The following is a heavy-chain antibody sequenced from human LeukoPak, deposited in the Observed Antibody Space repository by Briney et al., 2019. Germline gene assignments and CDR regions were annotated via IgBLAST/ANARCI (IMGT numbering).Heavy chain of an antibody. CDR2: ISAYNGNT. J-gene: IGHJ5*02. CDR1: GYTFTSYG. Sequence: GASVKVSCKASGYTFTSYGISWVRQAPGQGLEWMGWISAYNGNTNYAQKLQGRVTMTTDTSTSTAYMELRSLRSDDTAVYYCARGGIGYGSGSYRGDNWFDPWGQGTLVTVSS. V-gene: IGHV1-18*01. D-gene: IGHD3-10*01. CDR3: ARGGIGYGSGSYRGDNWFDP.